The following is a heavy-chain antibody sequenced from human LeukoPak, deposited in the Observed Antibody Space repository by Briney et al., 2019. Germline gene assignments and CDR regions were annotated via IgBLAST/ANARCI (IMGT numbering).Heavy chain of an antibody. CDR3: ASLSPLYYDSGGSPY. CDR2: IYSEDST. CDR1: GFTVSTNY. J-gene: IGHJ4*02. D-gene: IGHD3-22*01. Sequence: PGGSLRLSCAASGFTVSTNYITWVRQAPAQGLEWVSVIYSEDSTYYADSVKGRFTISRDSSKNTLYLQMNSLRAEDTAVYYCASLSPLYYDSGGSPYWGQGTLVTISS. V-gene: IGHV3-53*01.